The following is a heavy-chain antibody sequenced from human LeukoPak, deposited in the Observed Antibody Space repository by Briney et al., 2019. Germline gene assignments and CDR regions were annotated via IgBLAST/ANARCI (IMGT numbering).Heavy chain of an antibody. CDR2: IIPIFGTA. J-gene: IGHJ4*02. Sequence: SVKVSCKASGGTFSSYAISWVRQAPGQGLEWMGGIIPIFGTANYAQKFQGRVTITTDESTSTAYMELSSLRSEDTAVYYCASYSSSSGNFDNWGQGTLVTVSS. D-gene: IGHD6-6*01. CDR1: GGTFSSYA. CDR3: ASYSSSSGNFDN. V-gene: IGHV1-69*05.